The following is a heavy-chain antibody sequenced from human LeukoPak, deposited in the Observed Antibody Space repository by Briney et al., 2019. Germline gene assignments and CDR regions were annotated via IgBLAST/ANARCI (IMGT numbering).Heavy chain of an antibody. CDR1: GFTFSSYA. V-gene: IGHV3-33*01. J-gene: IGHJ4*02. Sequence: PGGSLRLSCAAPGFTFSSYAMYWVRQAPGKGLEWVAVIWYDGSNKYYADSVKGRFTISRDNSKNTLYLQMTSLRAEDTAVYYCASSSSGRFHYFDYWGQGSLVTVCS. CDR2: IWYDGSNK. D-gene: IGHD1-26*01. CDR3: ASSSSGRFHYFDY.